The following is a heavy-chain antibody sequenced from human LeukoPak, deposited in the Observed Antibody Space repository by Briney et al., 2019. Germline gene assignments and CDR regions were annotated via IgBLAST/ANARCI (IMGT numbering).Heavy chain of an antibody. CDR1: GFTFSGSA. CDR3: TRRGSLVVADYYYYGMDV. V-gene: IGHV3-73*01. J-gene: IGHJ6*02. D-gene: IGHD3-22*01. CDR2: MRSKANSYAT. Sequence: GGSLRLSCAASGFTFSGSAMHWVRQAAGKGLEWVGRMRSKANSYATAYAASVKGRFTISRDDSKNTAYLQMNSLKTEDTAVYYCTRRGSLVVADYYYYGMDVWGQGTTVTVSS.